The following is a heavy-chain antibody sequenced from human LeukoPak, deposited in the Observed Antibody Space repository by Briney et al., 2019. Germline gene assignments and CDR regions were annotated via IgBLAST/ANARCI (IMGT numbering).Heavy chain of an antibody. J-gene: IGHJ3*02. V-gene: IGHV4-59*01. CDR1: GGSISSYY. D-gene: IGHD6-13*01. CDR3: ARETWQLVQMRAFDI. Sequence: SETLSLTCTVSGGSISSYYWSWIRQPPGKGLEWIGYIYYSGSTNYNPSLKSRVTISVDTSKNQFSLKLSSVTAADTAVYCCARETWQLVQMRAFDIWGQGTMVTVSS. CDR2: IYYSGST.